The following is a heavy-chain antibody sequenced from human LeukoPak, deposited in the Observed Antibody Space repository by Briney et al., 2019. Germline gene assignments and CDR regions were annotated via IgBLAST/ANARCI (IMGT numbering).Heavy chain of an antibody. J-gene: IGHJ5*02. CDR1: GGSFSGYY. CDR2: INHSGST. V-gene: IGHV4-34*01. D-gene: IGHD3-22*01. CDR3: ARGPAFCGYYGSRWFDP. Sequence: SETLSLTCAVYGGSFSGYYWSWIRQPPGKGLECIGEINHSGSTNYNPSLKSRVTISVDTSKSQFSLKLSSVTAADTAVYHCARGPAFCGYYGSRWFDPWGQGTLVTVSS.